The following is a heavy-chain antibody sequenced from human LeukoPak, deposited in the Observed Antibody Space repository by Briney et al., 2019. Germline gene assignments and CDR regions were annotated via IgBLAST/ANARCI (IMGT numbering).Heavy chain of an antibody. Sequence: GGSLRLSCTASGFTFSSYWMSWVRQAPGKGLEWVANIKQDGSEKYYVDSVKGRFTISRDNAKNSLYLQMNSLRAEDTAVYYCARFSGSNPFAYWGQGTLVTVSS. V-gene: IGHV3-7*01. D-gene: IGHD1-26*01. J-gene: IGHJ4*02. CDR1: GFTFSSYW. CDR3: ARFSGSNPFAY. CDR2: IKQDGSEK.